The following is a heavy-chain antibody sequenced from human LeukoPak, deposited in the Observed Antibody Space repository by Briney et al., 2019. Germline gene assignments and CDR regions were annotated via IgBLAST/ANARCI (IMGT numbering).Heavy chain of an antibody. CDR3: ARERSMAAAGKYYFDY. D-gene: IGHD6-13*01. J-gene: IGHJ4*02. V-gene: IGHV6-1*01. Sequence: SQTLSLTCAISGDSVSSNSAAWNWIRQSPSRGLEWLGRTYYRSRWFNDYAVPVKSRMDINSDTSKNEFSLQLNSVTSEDTAVYYCARERSMAAAGKYYFDYWGQGTLVTVSS. CDR1: GDSVSSNSAA. CDR2: TYYRSRWFN.